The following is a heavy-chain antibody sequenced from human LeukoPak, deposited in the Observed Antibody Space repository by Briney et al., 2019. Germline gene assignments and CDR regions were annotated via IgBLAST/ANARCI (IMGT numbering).Heavy chain of an antibody. CDR1: GYAFSSYD. CDR2: IIPILNIT. J-gene: IGHJ4*02. CDR3: ARDSSGSSPNFDY. V-gene: IGHV1-69*04. D-gene: IGHD1-26*01. Sequence: SVKVSCKTSGYAFSSYDINWVRQAPGQGLEWMGRIIPILNITNYAQKFQGRVTFTADKSTSTAYTELSSLRSEDTAVYYCARDSSGSSPNFDYWGQGTLVTVSS.